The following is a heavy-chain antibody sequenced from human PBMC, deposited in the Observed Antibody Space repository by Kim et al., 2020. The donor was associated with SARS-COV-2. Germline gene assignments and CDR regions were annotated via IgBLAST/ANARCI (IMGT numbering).Heavy chain of an antibody. CDR2: IIPIFGTA. J-gene: IGHJ6*02. V-gene: IGHV1-69*13. D-gene: IGHD2-21*02. Sequence: SVKVSCKASGGTFSSYAISWVRQVPGQGLEWMGGIIPIFGTANYAQKFQGRVTITADESTSTAYMELSSLRSEDTAVYYCARSSIAYCGGDCSLAPYGMDVWGQGTTVTVSS. CDR1: GGTFSSYA. CDR3: ARSSIAYCGGDCSLAPYGMDV.